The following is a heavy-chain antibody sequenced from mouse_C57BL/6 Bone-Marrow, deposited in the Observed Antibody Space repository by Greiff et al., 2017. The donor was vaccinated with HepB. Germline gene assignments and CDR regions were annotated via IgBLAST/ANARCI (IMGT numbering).Heavy chain of an antibody. D-gene: IGHD1-1*01. CDR2: ISSGSSTI. CDR1: GFTFSDYG. CDR3: ARRTNYYGSSYHFDY. Sequence: DVHLVESGGGLVKPGGSLKLSCAASGFTFSDYGMHWVRQAPEKGLEWVAYISSGSSTIYYADTLKGRFTISRDNANNTLFLQMTSLRSEDTAMYYCARRTNYYGSSYHFDYWGQGTTRTVSS. J-gene: IGHJ2*01. V-gene: IGHV5-17*01.